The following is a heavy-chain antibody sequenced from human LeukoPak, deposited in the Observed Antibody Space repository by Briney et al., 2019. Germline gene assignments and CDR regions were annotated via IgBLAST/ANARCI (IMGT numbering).Heavy chain of an antibody. CDR3: ARPYDFWSGYYVPDAFDI. CDR1: GYSFTSYW. Sequence: GGSLKISCKGSGYSFTSYWIGWVRQMPGKGLEWMGIIYPGDSDTRYSPSFQGQVTISADKSISTAYLQWSSLKASDTAMYYCARPYDFWSGYYVPDAFDIWGQGTMVTVSS. J-gene: IGHJ3*02. CDR2: IYPGDSDT. D-gene: IGHD3-3*01. V-gene: IGHV5-51*01.